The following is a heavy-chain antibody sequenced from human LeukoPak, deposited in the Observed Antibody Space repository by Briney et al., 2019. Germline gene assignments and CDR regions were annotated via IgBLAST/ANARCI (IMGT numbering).Heavy chain of an antibody. V-gene: IGHV4-59*01. CDR3: ARLTGDLGWFDP. CDR2: IYYSGST. J-gene: IGHJ5*02. D-gene: IGHD7-27*01. CDR1: GGSLSSYY. Sequence: SETLSLTCTVSGGSLSSYYWSWLRQPPGKGLEWIGYIYYSGSTNYNPSLKSRVTISVDTSKNQFSLKLSSVTAADTAVYYCARLTGDLGWFDPWGQGTLVTVSS.